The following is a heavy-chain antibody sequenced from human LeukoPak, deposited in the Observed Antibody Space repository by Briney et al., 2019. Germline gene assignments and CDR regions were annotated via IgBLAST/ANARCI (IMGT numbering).Heavy chain of an antibody. J-gene: IGHJ5*02. CDR1: GFTFSSYA. Sequence: GRSLRLSCAASGFTFSSYAMHWVRQAPGKGLEWVAVISYDGSNKYYADSVKGRFTISRDNSKNTLYLQMNSLRAEDTAVYYCAREKLYYYDSSGFSWFDPWGQGTLVTVSS. CDR3: AREKLYYYDSSGFSWFDP. D-gene: IGHD3-22*01. V-gene: IGHV3-30-3*01. CDR2: ISYDGSNK.